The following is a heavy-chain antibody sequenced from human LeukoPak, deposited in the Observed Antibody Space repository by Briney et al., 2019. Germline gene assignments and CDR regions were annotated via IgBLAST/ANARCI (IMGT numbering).Heavy chain of an antibody. J-gene: IGHJ5*02. CDR2: IYSTGST. D-gene: IGHD6-19*01. CDR3: ARDSGGRAVAATNNWFDP. CDR1: GGSISFYY. Sequence: PSETLSLTCTVSGGSISFYYWSWIRQPAGKGLEWIGRIYSTGSTNYNPSLKSRVTMSVDTSKNQFSLKPSSVTAADTAVYYCARDSGGRAVAATNNWFDPWGQGTLVTVSS. V-gene: IGHV4-4*07.